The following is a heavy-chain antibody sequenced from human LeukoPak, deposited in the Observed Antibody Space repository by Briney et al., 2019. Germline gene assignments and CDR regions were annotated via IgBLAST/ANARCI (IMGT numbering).Heavy chain of an antibody. Sequence: PSETLSLTSTVSGGSIRSYYWNWIRQPPGKGLEWIGYIYDSGSTNYNPSLKSRVTISVDMSKNQFSLKVSSVTAADTAVYYCARDYAGSSSWNWFDPWGQGTLVIVPP. V-gene: IGHV4-59*01. CDR3: ARDYAGSSSWNWFDP. J-gene: IGHJ5*02. D-gene: IGHD6-13*01. CDR2: IYDSGST. CDR1: GGSIRSYY.